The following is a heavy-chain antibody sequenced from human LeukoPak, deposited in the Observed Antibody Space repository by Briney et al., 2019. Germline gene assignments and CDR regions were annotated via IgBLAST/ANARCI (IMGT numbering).Heavy chain of an antibody. CDR1: GGSLSSYY. CDR3: ARWDRAYEI. Sequence: PPETPPLTRTVSGGSLSSYYWSWIRQPPGKGLEWIGYIYYSGSTNYNPSLKTRVNISVDTSKNQFSLKLSSVTAEDTAMYYCARWDRAYEIWGQGTMVTV. CDR2: IYYSGST. J-gene: IGHJ3*02. D-gene: IGHD1-26*01. V-gene: IGHV4-59*01.